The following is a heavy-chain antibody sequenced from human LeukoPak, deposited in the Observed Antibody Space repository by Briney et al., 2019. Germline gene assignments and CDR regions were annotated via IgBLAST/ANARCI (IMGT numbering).Heavy chain of an antibody. J-gene: IGHJ5*02. D-gene: IGHD6-19*01. CDR1: GDSVSSNSAA. CDR2: TYYRSKWYN. Sequence: SQTLSLTCAISGDSVSSNSAAWNWIRQSPSRGLGWLGRTYYRSKWYNDYAVSVKSRITINPDTSKNQFSLQLNSVTPEDTAVYYCARDKDSSGWYSNWFDPWGQGTLVTVSS. V-gene: IGHV6-1*01. CDR3: ARDKDSSGWYSNWFDP.